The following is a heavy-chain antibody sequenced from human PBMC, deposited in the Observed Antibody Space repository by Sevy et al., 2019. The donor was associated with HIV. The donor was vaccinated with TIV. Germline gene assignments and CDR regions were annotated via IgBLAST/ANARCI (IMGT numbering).Heavy chain of an antibody. D-gene: IGHD3-22*01. CDR1: GFTFSSYA. CDR2: ISGSGYLT. V-gene: IGHV3-23*01. J-gene: IGHJ4*02. Sequence: GGSLRLSCAASGFTFSSYAMRWVRQAPGKGLEWVSAISGSGYLTYYTDSVKGRFTISRDNSKNTLYLQMNSLRAEDTAVYYCAKEGGGYYYDSSGLFDYWGQGTLVTVSS. CDR3: AKEGGGYYYDSSGLFDY.